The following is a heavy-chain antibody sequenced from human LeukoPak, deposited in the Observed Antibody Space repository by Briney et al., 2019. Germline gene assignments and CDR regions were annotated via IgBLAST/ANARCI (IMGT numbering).Heavy chain of an antibody. CDR1: GGSISSGDYY. CDR2: IYYSGST. Sequence: PSQTLSLTCTVSGGSISSGDYYWSWIRQPPGKGLEWIGYIYYSGSTYYNSSLKSRVTISVDTSKNQFSLKLSSVTAADTAVYYCARITRYYYYMDVWGKGTTVTVSS. CDR3: ARITRYYYYMDV. V-gene: IGHV4-30-4*08. J-gene: IGHJ6*03. D-gene: IGHD1-1*01.